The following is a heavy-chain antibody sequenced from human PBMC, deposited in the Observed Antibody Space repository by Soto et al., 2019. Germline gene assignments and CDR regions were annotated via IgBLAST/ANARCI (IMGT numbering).Heavy chain of an antibody. CDR3: AKYAGIPRMYYYDSSGYKYYFDY. Sequence: GGSLRLSCAASGFTFSSYAMSWVRQAPGKGLEWVSAISGSGGSTYYADSVKGRFTISRDNSKNTLYLQMNSLRAEDTAVYYCAKYAGIPRMYYYDSSGYKYYFDYWGQGTLVTVSS. V-gene: IGHV3-23*01. CDR2: ISGSGGST. D-gene: IGHD3-22*01. J-gene: IGHJ4*02. CDR1: GFTFSSYA.